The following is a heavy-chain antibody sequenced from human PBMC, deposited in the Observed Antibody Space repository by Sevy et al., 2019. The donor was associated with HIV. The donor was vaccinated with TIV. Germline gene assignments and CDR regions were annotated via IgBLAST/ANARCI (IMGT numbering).Heavy chain of an antibody. CDR3: ARGRKYSSSWYEGGDY. J-gene: IGHJ4*02. CDR2: MNPNSGNT. V-gene: IGHV1-8*01. CDR1: GYTFTSYD. D-gene: IGHD6-13*01. Sequence: ASVKVSCKASGYTFTSYDINWVRQATGQGLEWMGWMNPNSGNTGYAQKFQGRVTMTRNTSISTAYMELSSLRSEDTAGYYCARGRKYSSSWYEGGDYWGQGTLVTVSS.